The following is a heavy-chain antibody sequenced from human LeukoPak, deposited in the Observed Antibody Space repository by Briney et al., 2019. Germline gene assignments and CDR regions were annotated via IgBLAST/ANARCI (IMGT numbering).Heavy chain of an antibody. D-gene: IGHD6-19*01. V-gene: IGHV3-7*03. CDR1: GFTFSSDW. CDR3: ARGFNSGWFDFDY. CDR2: IKKDGNEK. J-gene: IGHJ4*02. Sequence: GGSLRLSCAASGFTFSSDWMSWVRQAPGKGLEWVANIKKDGNEKYYVDSVKGRFTISRDNAKSSLYLQMNSLRAEDTAVYYCARGFNSGWFDFDYWGQGTLVTVSS.